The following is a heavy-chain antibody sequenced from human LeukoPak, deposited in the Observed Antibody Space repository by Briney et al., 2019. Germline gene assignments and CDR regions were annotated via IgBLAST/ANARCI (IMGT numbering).Heavy chain of an antibody. CDR3: AKGGLVTTLDY. CDR2: ISGSGSGT. CDR1: GFTFRTSA. D-gene: IGHD3-22*01. J-gene: IGHJ4*02. Sequence: PGGSLRLSCAASGFTFRTSAMSWVRQAPGKGLEWVSSISGSGSGTFYADSVKSRFTISRDTSKNTLYLQMNSLRADDTAVYYCAKGGLVTTLDYWGQGTLVTVSS. V-gene: IGHV3-23*01.